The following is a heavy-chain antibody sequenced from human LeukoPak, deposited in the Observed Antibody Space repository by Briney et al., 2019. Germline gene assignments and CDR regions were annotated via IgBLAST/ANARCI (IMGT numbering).Heavy chain of an antibody. CDR1: GFTVSNNY. V-gene: IGHV3-48*01. Sequence: PGGSLRLSCAASGFTVSNNYMTWVRQAPGKGLEWLSYINTASDDIYHADSVKGRFTVSRDNARNSLYLQMNNLRAEDTAVYYCARAEETTWGIDPWGQGTLVTVSS. D-gene: IGHD3-16*01. CDR2: INTASDDI. J-gene: IGHJ5*02. CDR3: ARAEETTWGIDP.